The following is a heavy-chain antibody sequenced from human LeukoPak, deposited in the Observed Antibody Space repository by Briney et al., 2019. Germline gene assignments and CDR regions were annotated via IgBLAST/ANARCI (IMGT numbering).Heavy chain of an antibody. V-gene: IGHV4-61*08. J-gene: IGHJ4*02. D-gene: IGHD1-26*01. CDR3: ARIVGATFDY. CDR1: GGSISSGDYY. Sequence: SETLSLTCTVSGGSISSGDYYWSWIRQPPGKGLEWIGYIYYSGSTNYNPSLKSRVTISVDTSKNQFSLKLSSVTAADTAVYYCARIVGATFDYWGQGTLVTVSS. CDR2: IYYSGST.